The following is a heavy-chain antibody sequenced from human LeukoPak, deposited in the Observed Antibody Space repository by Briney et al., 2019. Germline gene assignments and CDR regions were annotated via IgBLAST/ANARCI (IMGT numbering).Heavy chain of an antibody. D-gene: IGHD6-19*01. J-gene: IGHJ5*02. CDR2: MSSSGTIT. CDR1: GFDFSSYE. Sequence: TGGSLRLSCAASGFDFSSYEMNWVRQAPGKGLEWISYMSSSGTITCYADSVKGRFTISRDNAKNSLYLEMNSLRVDDTAVYYCARAVAAWFDPWGQGTLVTVSS. V-gene: IGHV3-48*03. CDR3: ARAVAAWFDP.